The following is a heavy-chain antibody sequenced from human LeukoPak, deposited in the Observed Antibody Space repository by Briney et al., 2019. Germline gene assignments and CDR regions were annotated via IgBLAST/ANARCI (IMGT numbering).Heavy chain of an antibody. CDR1: GGSFSGFY. CDR3: ARAGPENINCRYYIDF. Sequence: SETLSLTCAVYGGSFSGFYWSWIRQPPGKGLEWIGYISHSGNTNYHPSLKSRVTISLDKSNNQFSLRLSSVTAADTAVYYCARAGPENINCRYYIDFWGQGILVTVSS. D-gene: IGHD1-1*01. V-gene: IGHV4-34*01. CDR2: ISHSGNT. J-gene: IGHJ4*02.